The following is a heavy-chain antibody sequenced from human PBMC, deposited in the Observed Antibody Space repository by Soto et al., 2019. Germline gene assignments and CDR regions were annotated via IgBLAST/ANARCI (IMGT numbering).Heavy chain of an antibody. CDR3: ARRLGYGSGSPEENWFDP. D-gene: IGHD3-10*01. CDR1: GGSISSSSYY. J-gene: IGHJ5*02. V-gene: IGHV4-39*01. Sequence: SETLSLTCTVSGGSISSSSYYWVWIRHPPGKGLEWIGSIYYSGSTYYNPPLKSRVTISVDTSKNQFSLKLSSVTAADTAVYYCARRLGYGSGSPEENWFDPWGQGTLVTV. CDR2: IYYSGST.